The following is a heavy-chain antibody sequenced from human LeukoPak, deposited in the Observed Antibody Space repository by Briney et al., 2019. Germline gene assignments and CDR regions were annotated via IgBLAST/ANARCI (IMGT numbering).Heavy chain of an antibody. CDR2: INPNSGGT. CDR3: ARDAELSPRFDY. V-gene: IGHV1-2*02. D-gene: IGHD1-7*01. CDR1: GYTFTGYY. J-gene: IGHJ4*02. Sequence: ASVKVSCKASGYTFTGYYMHWVRQAPGQGLEWMGWINPNSGGTNYAQKFQGRVTMTRDTSISTAYMELSRLRSDDTAVYYCARDAELSPRFDYWGQGTLVTVSS.